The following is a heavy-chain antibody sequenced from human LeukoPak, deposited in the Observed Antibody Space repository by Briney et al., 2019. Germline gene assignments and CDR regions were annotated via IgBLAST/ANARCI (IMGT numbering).Heavy chain of an antibody. CDR2: IYISGRT. V-gene: IGHV4-4*07. CDR3: ARDPMSGESGSYLDY. D-gene: IGHD3-10*01. Sequence: SETLSHTCTGSGGSISDYYWRWIRQPAGKGLEWVGRIYISGRTNYNPDRKSRVTMSADTSKNQISLKLSSVTAADTALYYCARDPMSGESGSYLDYWGQGTLVPVSS. J-gene: IGHJ4*02. CDR1: GGSISDYY.